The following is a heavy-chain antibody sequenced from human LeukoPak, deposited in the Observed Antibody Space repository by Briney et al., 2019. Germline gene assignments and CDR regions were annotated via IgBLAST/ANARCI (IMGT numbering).Heavy chain of an antibody. D-gene: IGHD3-3*01. CDR1: GLTFSTYA. Sequence: GGSLRLACAASGLTFSTYAMSWVRQAPGKGLEWVSAISGSGGSTYYADSVKGRFTISRDNSKNTLYLQMNSLRAEDTAVYYCAKDTIKFTIPGYFDYWGQGTLVTVSS. CDR3: AKDTIKFTIPGYFDY. V-gene: IGHV3-23*01. J-gene: IGHJ4*02. CDR2: ISGSGGST.